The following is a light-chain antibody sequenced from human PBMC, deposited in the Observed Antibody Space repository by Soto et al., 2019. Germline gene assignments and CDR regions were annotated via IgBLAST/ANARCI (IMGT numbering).Light chain of an antibody. Sequence: QSALTQPPSASGSPGQSVTISCTGTSSDVGGYNYVSWYQQHPGKAPRLMIYEVSKRPSGVPDRFSGSKSGNTASLTVSGLQAEDEADYYCSSYVGSNNFVFGTGTKV. V-gene: IGLV2-8*01. CDR1: SSDVGGYNY. J-gene: IGLJ1*01. CDR3: SSYVGSNNFV. CDR2: EVS.